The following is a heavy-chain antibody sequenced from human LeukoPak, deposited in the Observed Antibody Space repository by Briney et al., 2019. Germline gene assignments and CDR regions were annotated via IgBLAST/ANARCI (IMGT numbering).Heavy chain of an antibody. V-gene: IGHV4-34*01. D-gene: IGHD6-13*01. CDR2: INHSGTT. Sequence: SETLSLTCAVYGGSFSGYYWSWIRQPPGKGLEWIGEINHSGTTNYNLSLKSRVTISVDTSKNQFSLKLSSVTAADTAVYYCARGPSESIAAAGGDYWGQGTLVTVSS. CDR3: ARGPSESIAAAGGDY. CDR1: GGSFSGYY. J-gene: IGHJ4*02.